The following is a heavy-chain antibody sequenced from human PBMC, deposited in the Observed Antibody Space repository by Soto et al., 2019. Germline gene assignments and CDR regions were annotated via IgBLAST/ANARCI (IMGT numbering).Heavy chain of an antibody. D-gene: IGHD3-10*01. V-gene: IGHV1-24*01. CDR2: FDPEDGET. Sequence: ASVKVSCKVSGYTLTELSMHWVRQAPGKGLEWMGGFDPEDGETIYAQKFQGRVTITRDTSASTAYMELSSLRSEDTAVYYCARDGPWFGELYDYWGQGTLVTVSS. J-gene: IGHJ4*02. CDR3: ARDGPWFGELYDY. CDR1: GYTLTELS.